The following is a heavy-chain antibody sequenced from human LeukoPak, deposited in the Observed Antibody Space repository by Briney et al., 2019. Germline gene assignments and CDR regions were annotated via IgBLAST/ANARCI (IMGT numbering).Heavy chain of an antibody. CDR3: AREVSSSFDY. V-gene: IGHV4-59*11. D-gene: IGHD6-6*01. CDR1: GGYISSHY. J-gene: IGHJ4*02. Sequence: ASETLSLTCTVSGGYISSHYWSWIRQPPGKGLEWIGYIYYSESTNYNPSLKSRVTISVDTSKNQFSLKLSSVTAADTAVYYCAREVSSSFDYWGQGTLVTVSS. CDR2: IYYSEST.